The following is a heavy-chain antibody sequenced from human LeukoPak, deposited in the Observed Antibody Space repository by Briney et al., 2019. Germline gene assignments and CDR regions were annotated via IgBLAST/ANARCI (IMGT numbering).Heavy chain of an antibody. CDR1: GYTFTSYG. CDR2: INPSGGST. Sequence: ASVKVSCKASGYTFTSYGISWVRQAPGQGLEWMGIINPSGGSTSYAQKFQGRVTMTRDMSTSTVYMELSSLRSEDTAVYYCARDLVVVVAATPSRWLDPWGQGTLVTVSS. V-gene: IGHV1-46*01. CDR3: ARDLVVVVAATPSRWLDP. D-gene: IGHD2-15*01. J-gene: IGHJ5*02.